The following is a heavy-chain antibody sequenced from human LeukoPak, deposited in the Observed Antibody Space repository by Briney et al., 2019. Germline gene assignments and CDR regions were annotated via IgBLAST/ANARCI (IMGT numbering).Heavy chain of an antibody. J-gene: IGHJ4*02. CDR1: GFTFSSSA. CDR3: AKGGTILGVIRCFDN. CDR2: ISADGGRT. Sequence: GGSLRLSCAASGFTFSSSAMTWVRQAPGKGLEWVSGISADGGRTYYADSVKGRFTISRDNSKNTLYLQMNSLRAEDTAVYYCAKGGTILGVIRCFDNWDQGTLVTVSS. V-gene: IGHV3-23*01. D-gene: IGHD3-10*01.